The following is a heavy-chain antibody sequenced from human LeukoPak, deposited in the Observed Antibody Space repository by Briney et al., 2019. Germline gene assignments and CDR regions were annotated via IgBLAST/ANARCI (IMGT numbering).Heavy chain of an antibody. J-gene: IGHJ3*02. CDR2: MRSAGTT. CDR1: GFTVSSYY. CDR3: ARESWKGSTTDGFDI. D-gene: IGHD5/OR15-5a*01. V-gene: IGHV3-53*01. Sequence: GGSLRLSCAAFGFTVSSYYMSRVRQAPGKGLEWVSVMRSAGTTSYADCVKGRFTISRDSSKNMLYLQMTSLRAEDTAMYYCARESWKGSTTDGFDIWGQGTMVTVSS.